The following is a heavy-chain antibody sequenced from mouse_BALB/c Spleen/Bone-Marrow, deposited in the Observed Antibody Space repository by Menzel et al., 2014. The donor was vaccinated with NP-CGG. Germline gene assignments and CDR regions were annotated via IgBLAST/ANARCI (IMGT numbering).Heavy chain of an antibody. D-gene: IGHD4-1*01. CDR2: IDPETGGT. CDR3: TRSETGPFAY. V-gene: IGHV1-15*01. Sequence: VQLQESGAELVRPGASVTLSRKASGYTFTDYEMHWVKQTPVHGLEWIGAIDPETGGTAYNQKFKGKATLTADKSSSTAYMELRSLTSGDSAVYYCTRSETGPFAYWGQGTLVTVSA. CDR1: GYTFTDYE. J-gene: IGHJ3*01.